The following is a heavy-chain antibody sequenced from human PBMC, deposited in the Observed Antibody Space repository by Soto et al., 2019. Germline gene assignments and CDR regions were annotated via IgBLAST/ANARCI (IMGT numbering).Heavy chain of an antibody. Sequence: QVQLVESGGGVVQPGRSLRLSCATSGFNFSDYGMHWVRQAPGKGLEWVAVISYDESNKNYGDSVKGRFTISRDNSKNTLYLQINSLRPEDTAVYYCATNRHSNGYTFDSWGQGTLVTVSS. J-gene: IGHJ4*02. CDR1: GFNFSDYG. V-gene: IGHV3-30*03. D-gene: IGHD3-22*01. CDR3: ATNRHSNGYTFDS. CDR2: ISYDESNK.